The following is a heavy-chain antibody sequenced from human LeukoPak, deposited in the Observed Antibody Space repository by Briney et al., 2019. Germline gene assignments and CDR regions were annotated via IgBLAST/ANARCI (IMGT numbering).Heavy chain of an antibody. CDR1: GYTFTSYG. CDR2: INPNSGGT. V-gene: IGHV1-18*01. J-gene: IGHJ3*02. Sequence: ASVKVSCKASGYTFTSYGISWVRQAPGQGLEWMGWINPNSGGTNYAQKFQGRVTMTRDTSTSTVYMELTSLRSADTAVYYCARDGLYCTNGVCSSDIWGQGTLVTVSS. CDR3: ARDGLYCTNGVCSSDI. D-gene: IGHD2-8*01.